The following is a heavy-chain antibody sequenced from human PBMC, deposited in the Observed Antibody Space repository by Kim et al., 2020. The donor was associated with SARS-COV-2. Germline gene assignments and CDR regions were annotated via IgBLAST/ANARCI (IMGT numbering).Heavy chain of an antibody. J-gene: IGHJ4*02. CDR3: ARGYCSSSRCYAGPDY. Sequence: DSVNGRFTISRDNSENSLFLQMNSLRDDDTAVYYCARGYCSSSRCYAGPDYWGQGTLVTVST. V-gene: IGHV3-48*02. D-gene: IGHD2-2*01.